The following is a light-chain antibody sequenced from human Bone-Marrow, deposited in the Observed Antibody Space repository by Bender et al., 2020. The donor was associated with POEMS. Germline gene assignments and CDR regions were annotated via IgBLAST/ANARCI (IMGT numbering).Light chain of an antibody. CDR1: ALPKQF. J-gene: IGLJ3*02. Sequence: SYGLTQTPAVSLSPGQTARITCSGDALPKQFAYWYQQKPGQAPVLVIYKDSERPSGIPERFSGSSSGTRVTLTISGVQAEDEADYYCQSADSSGTYTVFGGGTKLTVL. V-gene: IGLV3-25*03. CDR2: KDS. CDR3: QSADSSGTYTV.